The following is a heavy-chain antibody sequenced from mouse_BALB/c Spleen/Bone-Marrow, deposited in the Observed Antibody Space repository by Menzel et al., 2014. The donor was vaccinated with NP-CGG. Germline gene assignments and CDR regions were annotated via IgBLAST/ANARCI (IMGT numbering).Heavy chain of an antibody. D-gene: IGHD1-1*01. Sequence: EVQLQESGVELVKPGASVKLSCTASGFNIKDTYMHWVKQRPEQGLEWIGRIDPANGNIKYDPKFQGKATITADTSSNTAYLQLSSLTSEDTAVYYCAPYYYGRWFANWSQGTLVTVSA. V-gene: IGHV14-3*02. CDR3: APYYYGRWFAN. CDR2: IDPANGNI. CDR1: GFNIKDTY. J-gene: IGHJ3*01.